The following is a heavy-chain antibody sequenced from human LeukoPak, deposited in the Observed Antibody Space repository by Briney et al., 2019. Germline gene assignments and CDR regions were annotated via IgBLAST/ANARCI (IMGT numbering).Heavy chain of an antibody. CDR3: ARASIMTWIHLWFVN. Sequence: ASVKVSCKASGYSFTSHYMHWVRQAPGQGLEWMGLINPRGTSTIYAEKFQGRIIMTRDMSTTTDYMELSRLRSDDTAVYYCARASIMTWIHLWFVNWGQGTLVTVSS. CDR1: GYSFTSHY. V-gene: IGHV1-46*01. CDR2: INPRGTST. D-gene: IGHD5-18*01. J-gene: IGHJ4*02.